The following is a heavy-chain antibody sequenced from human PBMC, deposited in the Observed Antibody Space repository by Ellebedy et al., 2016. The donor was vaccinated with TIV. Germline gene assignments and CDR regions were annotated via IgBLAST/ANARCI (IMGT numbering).Heavy chain of an antibody. Sequence: AASVKVSCKASGGTFTTYAINWVRQAPGHGLEWMGGIVPIFDTPDYAQRFQGRVTITADESASTAYMELSSLRSEDTAVYYCARGGHRYGYYFLDQWGQGTLVTVSS. J-gene: IGHJ4*02. CDR3: ARGGHRYGYYFLDQ. CDR1: GGTFTTYA. V-gene: IGHV1-69*13. D-gene: IGHD5-18*01. CDR2: IVPIFDTP.